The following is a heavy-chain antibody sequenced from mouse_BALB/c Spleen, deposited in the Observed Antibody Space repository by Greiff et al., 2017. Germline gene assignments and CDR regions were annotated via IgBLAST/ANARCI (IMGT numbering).Heavy chain of an antibody. D-gene: IGHD2-4*01. Sequence: VQLQQSGAELVKPGASVKLSCTASGFNITDTYMHWVKQRPEQGLEWIGRIDPANGNTKYDPKFQGKATITADTSSNTAYLQLSSLTSEDTAVYYCASVYYDYGGFAYWGEGTTLTVSS. CDR3: ASVYYDYGGFAY. CDR1: GFNITDTY. J-gene: IGHJ2*01. CDR2: IDPANGNT. V-gene: IGHV14-3*02.